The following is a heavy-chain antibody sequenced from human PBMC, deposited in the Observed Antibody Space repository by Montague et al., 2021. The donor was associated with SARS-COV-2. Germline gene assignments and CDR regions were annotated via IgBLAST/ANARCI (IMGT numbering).Heavy chain of an antibody. V-gene: IGHV4-34*01. J-gene: IGHJ4*02. Sequence: SEILSLTCAVYGGSFSGYYWSWIRKPPGKGLEWIGEINQSGSTNYNPSLKSRVTLSVDTSKKQFSLKLSSLTAADTAVYYCARVAGGYYHDSSAYFDYWGQGALVTVSS. CDR2: INQSGST. D-gene: IGHD3-22*01. CDR1: GGSFSGYY. CDR3: ARVAGGYYHDSSAYFDY.